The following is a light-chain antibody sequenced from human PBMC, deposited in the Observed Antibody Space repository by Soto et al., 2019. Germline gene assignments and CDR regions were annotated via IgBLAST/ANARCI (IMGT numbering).Light chain of an antibody. Sequence: QPVLTQPPSVSAAPGQKVTISCSGSSSNIGNNYVSWYQQLPGTAPKLLIYENNRRPSGIPDRFSGSKSGTSATLGITGLQTGDEADYHCGTWDSSLSAWVFGGGTKLTVL. V-gene: IGLV1-51*02. CDR3: GTWDSSLSAWV. J-gene: IGLJ3*02. CDR1: SSNIGNNY. CDR2: ENN.